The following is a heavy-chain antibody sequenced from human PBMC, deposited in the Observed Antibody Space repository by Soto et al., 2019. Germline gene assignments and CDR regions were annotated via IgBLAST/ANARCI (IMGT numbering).Heavy chain of an antibody. CDR2: INAGNGNT. V-gene: IGHV1-3*01. D-gene: IGHD3-22*01. CDR1: GYTFTSYA. J-gene: IGHJ5*02. Sequence: ASLKVSCKASGYTFTSYAMHWVRQAPGQRLEWMGWINAGNGNTKYSQKFQGRVTITRDTSASTAYMELSSLRSEDTAVYYCARTDSSGYTKTNWFDPWGQGTLVTVSS. CDR3: ARTDSSGYTKTNWFDP.